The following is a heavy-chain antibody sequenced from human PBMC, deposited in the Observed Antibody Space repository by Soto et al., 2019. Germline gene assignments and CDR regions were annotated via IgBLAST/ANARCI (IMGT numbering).Heavy chain of an antibody. Sequence: GGSLRLSCAASGFTFSSYAMSWVRQAPGKGLEWVSAISGSGGSTYYADSVKGRFTISRDNSKNTLYLQMNSLRAEDTAVYYCAKGTDYDILTGYSAFDYWGQGTLVTVPQ. D-gene: IGHD3-9*01. CDR2: ISGSGGST. V-gene: IGHV3-23*01. CDR1: GFTFSSYA. J-gene: IGHJ4*02. CDR3: AKGTDYDILTGYSAFDY.